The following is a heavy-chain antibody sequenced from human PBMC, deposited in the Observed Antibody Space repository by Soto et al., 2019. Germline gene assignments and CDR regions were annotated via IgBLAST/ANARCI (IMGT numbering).Heavy chain of an antibody. J-gene: IGHJ3*02. V-gene: IGHV5-10-1*01. CDR1: GYSFTSYW. D-gene: IGHD3-22*01. CDR3: ARSSTYYYDSSGYHNDAFDI. CDR2: IDPSDSYT. Sequence: PGESLKISCKGSGYSFTSYWISWVRQMPGKGLEWMGRIDPSDSYTNYSPSFQGHVTISADKSISTAYLQWSSLKASDTAMYYCARSSTYYYDSSGYHNDAFDIWGQGTMVTVSS.